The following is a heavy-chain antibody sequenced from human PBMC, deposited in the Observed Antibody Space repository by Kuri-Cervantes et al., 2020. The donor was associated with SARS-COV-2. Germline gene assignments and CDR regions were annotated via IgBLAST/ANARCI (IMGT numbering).Heavy chain of an antibody. D-gene: IGHD3-22*01. J-gene: IGHJ4*02. CDR2: IYYSGST. V-gene: IGHV4-59*01. CDR1: GGSISSYY. CDR3: ARDDHYYDSSGLTL. Sequence: SETLPLTCTVSGGSISSYYWSWIRQPPGKGLEWIGYIYYSGSTNYNPSLKSRVTISVDTSKNQFSLKLSSVTAADTAVYYCARDDHYYDSSGLTLWGQGTLVTGYS.